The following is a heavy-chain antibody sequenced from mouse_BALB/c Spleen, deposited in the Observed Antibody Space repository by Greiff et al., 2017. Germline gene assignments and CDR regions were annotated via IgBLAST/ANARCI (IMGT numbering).Heavy chain of an antibody. J-gene: IGHJ4*01. Sequence: EVQLQQSGPELVKPGASVKISCKASGYSFTGYYMHWVKQSHVKSLEWIGRINPYNGATSYNQNFKDKARLTVDKSSSTAYMELHSLTSEDSAVYYWARAMDYVSSPYYYAMDYWGQGTSVTVSS. CDR1: GYSFTGYY. D-gene: IGHD1-1*01. CDR3: ARAMDYVSSPYYYAMDY. CDR2: INPYNGAT. V-gene: IGHV1-31*01.